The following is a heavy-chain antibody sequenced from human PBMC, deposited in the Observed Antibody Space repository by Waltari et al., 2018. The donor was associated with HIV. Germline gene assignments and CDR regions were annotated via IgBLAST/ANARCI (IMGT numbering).Heavy chain of an antibody. Sequence: QVQLVESGGGVVQPGRSLRLSCAASGFTSSNYASPWVRQAPGKGLEWVAVISYDGSNKYYADSVKGRFTISRDNSKNTLYLQMNSLRAEDTAVYYCARDPQYCSSTSCSYYFDYWGQGTLVTVSS. V-gene: IGHV3-30-3*01. CDR3: ARDPQYCSSTSCSYYFDY. CDR1: GFTSSNYA. CDR2: ISYDGSNK. J-gene: IGHJ4*02. D-gene: IGHD2-2*01.